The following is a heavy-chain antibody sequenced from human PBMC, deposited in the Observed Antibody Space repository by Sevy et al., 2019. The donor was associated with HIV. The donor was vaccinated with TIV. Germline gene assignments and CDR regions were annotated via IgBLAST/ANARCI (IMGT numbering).Heavy chain of an antibody. CDR1: GFNFRSYW. CDR3: ARERQEEDKSGANFDY. Sequence: GGSLRLSCEVSGFNFRSYWMSWVRQAPGKGLEWVANIKHDGSEQYYLDSVKGRFTVSRDNGKNSLYLQMTSLRVDDAAVYYCARERQEEDKSGANFDYWGRGTLVTVSS. V-gene: IGHV3-7*01. D-gene: IGHD3-10*01. J-gene: IGHJ4*02. CDR2: IKHDGSEQ.